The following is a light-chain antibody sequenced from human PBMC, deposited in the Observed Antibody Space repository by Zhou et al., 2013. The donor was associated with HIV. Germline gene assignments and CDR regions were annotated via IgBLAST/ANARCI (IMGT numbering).Light chain of an antibody. Sequence: DLLLTQSPLFLSVTPGEPASISCNSSQSLEHTNGLNYLAWYLQRPGLSPQLLISLGSNRAAGVPDRFSGSGSGTDFTLTITSLEPEDFATYYCQQSYITPPTTFGQGTRL. CDR3: QQSYITPPTT. CDR2: LGS. J-gene: IGKJ5*01. V-gene: IGKV2-28*01. CDR1: QSLEHTNGLNY.